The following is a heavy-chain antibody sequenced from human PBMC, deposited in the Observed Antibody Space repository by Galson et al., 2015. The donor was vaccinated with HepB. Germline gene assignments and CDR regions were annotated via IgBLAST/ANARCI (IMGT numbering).Heavy chain of an antibody. D-gene: IGHD3-9*01. Sequence: SLRLSCAASGFTFSSYGMHWVRQAPGKGLEWVSSISSSSSYIYYADSVKGRFTISRDNAKNSLYLQMNSLRAEDTAVYYCARDCYDILTGYFCGVDVWGQGTLVTVSS. V-gene: IGHV3-21*01. CDR3: ARDCYDILTGYFCGVDV. CDR1: GFTFSSYG. CDR2: ISSSSSYI. J-gene: IGHJ4*02.